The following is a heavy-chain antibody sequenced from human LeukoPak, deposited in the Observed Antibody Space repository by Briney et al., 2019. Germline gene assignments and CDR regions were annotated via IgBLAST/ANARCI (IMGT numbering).Heavy chain of an antibody. J-gene: IGHJ6*03. CDR2: ISAYNGNT. V-gene: IGHV1-18*04. Sequence: GASVKVSCKASGYTFTGYYMHWVRQAPGQGLEWMGWISAYNGNTNYAQKLQGRATMTTDTSTSTAYMELRSLRSDDTAVYYCARDPYSGSYGDYYYYYMDVWGKGTTVTISS. D-gene: IGHD1-26*01. CDR3: ARDPYSGSYGDYYYYYMDV. CDR1: GYTFTGYY.